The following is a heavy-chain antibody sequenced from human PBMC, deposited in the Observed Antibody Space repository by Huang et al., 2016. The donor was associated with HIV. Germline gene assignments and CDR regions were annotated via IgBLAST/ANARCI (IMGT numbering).Heavy chain of an antibody. Sequence: QLQLQESGPGLVKASATLSLTCIVSGGSFSSSNYYWGWVRQPPGKGLEWIGGINYGGNTFYNPSLKRRVTISVDTSKSQVSLKVRSVTAADTAVYYCARHNIYCSGGGCSSFDYWGQGTLVTVSS. CDR3: ARHNIYCSGGGCSSFDY. J-gene: IGHJ4*02. CDR2: INYGGNT. CDR1: GGSFSSSNYY. D-gene: IGHD2-15*01. V-gene: IGHV4-39*01.